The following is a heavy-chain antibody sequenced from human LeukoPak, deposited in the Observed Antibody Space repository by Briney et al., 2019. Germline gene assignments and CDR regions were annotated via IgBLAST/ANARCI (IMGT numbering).Heavy chain of an antibody. V-gene: IGHV3-7*01. J-gene: IGHJ4*02. D-gene: IGHD6-19*01. Sequence: PGGSLRLSCAASGFTFSSHWMDWVRQAPGKGLEWVANIKQDGSESYYLDSVKGRFTISRDNAKSSLYLQMNSLRAEDAAVYYCARDSSGWYYYFDYWGQGTLVTVSS. CDR2: IKQDGSES. CDR1: GFTFSSHW. CDR3: ARDSSGWYYYFDY.